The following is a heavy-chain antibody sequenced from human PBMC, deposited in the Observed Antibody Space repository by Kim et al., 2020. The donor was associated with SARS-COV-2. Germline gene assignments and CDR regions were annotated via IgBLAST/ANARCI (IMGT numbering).Heavy chain of an antibody. V-gene: IGHV3-23*01. Sequence: YADSVKGRFTISRDNSKNTLYLQMNSLRAEDTAVYYWAKASYSYGFLFDYWGQGTLVTVSS. J-gene: IGHJ4*02. CDR3: AKASYSYGFLFDY. D-gene: IGHD5-18*01.